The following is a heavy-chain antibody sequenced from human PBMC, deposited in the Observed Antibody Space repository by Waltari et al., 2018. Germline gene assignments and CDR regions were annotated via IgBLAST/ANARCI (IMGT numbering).Heavy chain of an antibody. CDR2: SYCGGST. D-gene: IGHD1-26*01. CDR3: AKGSGRVSPIDS. CDR1: GFTFSSYA. Sequence: EVQLLESGGGLVQPGGSLRLSCAASGFTFSSYALSWVRQAPGKGLEWVSVSYCGGSTYYADAVKGRLTISRDDSKNTLYLQMKSLRVEDTALYYCAKGSGRVSPIDSWGQGTLVTVSS. J-gene: IGHJ4*02. V-gene: IGHV3-23*03.